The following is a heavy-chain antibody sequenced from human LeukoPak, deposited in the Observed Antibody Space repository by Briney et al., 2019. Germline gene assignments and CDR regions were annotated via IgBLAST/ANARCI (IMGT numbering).Heavy chain of an antibody. CDR3: AKDIGYGGWLHDAFDI. J-gene: IGHJ3*02. V-gene: IGHV3-9*01. Sequence: PGGSLRLSCAASGFTFDDYAMHWVRQAPGKGLEWVSGISWNSGSIGYADSVKGRFTISRDNAKNSLYLQMNSLRAEDTALYYCAKDIGYGGWLHDAFDIWGQGTMVTVSS. CDR2: ISWNSGSI. CDR1: GFTFDDYA. D-gene: IGHD6-19*01.